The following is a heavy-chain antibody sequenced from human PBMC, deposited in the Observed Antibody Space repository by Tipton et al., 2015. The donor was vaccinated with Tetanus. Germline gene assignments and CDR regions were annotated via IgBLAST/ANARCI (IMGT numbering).Heavy chain of an antibody. CDR2: IYTGDSDT. V-gene: IGHV5-51*01. CDR1: GYSFTSYW. CDR3: ARHSSSQDGYRVDC. D-gene: IGHD5-24*01. J-gene: IGHJ4*02. Sequence: QLVQSGAEVKKTGESLKITCKGSGYSFTSYWIGWVSQMTGKGLEWMGIIYTGDSDTRYSPSIQGQVTISANKSISTASLLWSSLKASDAAMYFCARHSSSQDGYRVDCWGQGTLVTVSS.